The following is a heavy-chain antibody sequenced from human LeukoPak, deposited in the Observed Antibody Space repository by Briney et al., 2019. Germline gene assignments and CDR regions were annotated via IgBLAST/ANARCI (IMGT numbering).Heavy chain of an antibody. CDR2: INHSGGT. J-gene: IGHJ6*02. CDR3: LQWFPESAMDA. D-gene: IGHD3-10*01. CDR1: GVSFSVYY. Sequence: SETLSLTCAVYGVSFSVYYWGWIRQAPGKGLEWIGEINHSGGTNYNPSLESRVITSVDTSRKQFNLRLNSVTAADTAVYYCLQWFPESAMDAWGQGTTVTVSS. V-gene: IGHV4-34*01.